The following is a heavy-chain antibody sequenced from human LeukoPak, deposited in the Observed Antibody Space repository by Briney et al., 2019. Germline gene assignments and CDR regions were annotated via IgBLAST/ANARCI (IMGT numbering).Heavy chain of an antibody. V-gene: IGHV6-1*01. CDR2: TYYRSKWYY. CDR3: ARDPVGGSTIFDY. CDR1: GDSVSSNSDA. Sequence: QTLSLTCAISGDSVSSNSDAWNWIRQSPSRGLEWLGRTYYRSKWYYDYAVAVKNRISINPDTSKNQFSLQLSSVTPEDTAVYYCARDPVGGSTIFDYWGQGTLVTVSS. J-gene: IGHJ4*02. D-gene: IGHD1-26*01.